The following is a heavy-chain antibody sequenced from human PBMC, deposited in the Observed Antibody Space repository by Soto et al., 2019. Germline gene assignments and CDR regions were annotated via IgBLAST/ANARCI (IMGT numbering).Heavy chain of an antibody. V-gene: IGHV3-15*07. CDR1: GFTFSNAW. D-gene: IGHD2-2*01. CDR3: ARTYCGSTSCFVYYFDF. J-gene: IGHJ4*02. Sequence: PGGSLRLSCAASGFTFSNAWINWVRQAPGKGLEWVGRIKSKTDGGTTDFAAPVKGRFAISRDDSKDMVYLQMNSLKTADTAVYYCARTYCGSTSCFVYYFDFWGQGTQVTVSS. CDR2: IKSKTDGGTT.